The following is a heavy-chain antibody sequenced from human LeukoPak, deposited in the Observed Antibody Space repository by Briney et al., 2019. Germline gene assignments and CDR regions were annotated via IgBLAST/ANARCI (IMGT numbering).Heavy chain of an antibody. Sequence: ASVKVSCKASGYTFTSYYIHWVRQAPGQGLEWMGIINPSGGSTSYAQKFQGRVTMTRDTFTSTVYMELSSLRSEDTAVYYCARSASSGEFDYWGQGTLVTVSS. V-gene: IGHV1-46*01. CDR2: INPSGGST. D-gene: IGHD2-15*01. CDR1: GYTFTSYY. CDR3: ARSASSGEFDY. J-gene: IGHJ4*02.